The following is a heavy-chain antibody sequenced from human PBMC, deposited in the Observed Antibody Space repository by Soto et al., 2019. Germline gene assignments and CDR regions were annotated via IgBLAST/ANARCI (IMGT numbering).Heavy chain of an antibody. D-gene: IGHD3-10*01. CDR3: AAEQAYYYGSVP. CDR2: ISAYNGNT. CDR1: GYTFTSYG. V-gene: IGHV1-18*01. Sequence: ASVKVSCKASGYTFTSYGISWVRQAPGQGLEWMGWISAYNGNTNYAQKLQGRVTITRDMSTSTAYMELSSLRSEDTAVYYCAAEQAYYYGSVPWGQGTLVTVSS. J-gene: IGHJ5*02.